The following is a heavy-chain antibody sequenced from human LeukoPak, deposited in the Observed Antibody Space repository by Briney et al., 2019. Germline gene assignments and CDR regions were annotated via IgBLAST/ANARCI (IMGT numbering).Heavy chain of an antibody. J-gene: IGHJ4*02. CDR1: GITFSGSG. V-gene: IGHV3-23*01. CDR3: ARVGVIVVVSYFDY. Sequence: GGSLRLSCAASGITFSGSGMSWVRQAPGKGLEWVSTISGSGSNTHYADSVKGRFTISRDNAKNSLYLQMNSLRAEDTAVYYCARVGVIVVVSYFDYWGQGTLVTVSS. CDR2: ISGSGSNT. D-gene: IGHD3-22*01.